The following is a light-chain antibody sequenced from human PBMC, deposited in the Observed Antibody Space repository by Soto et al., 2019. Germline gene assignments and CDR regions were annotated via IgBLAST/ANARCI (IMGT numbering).Light chain of an antibody. J-gene: IGKJ2*01. CDR3: QQYGTSPYA. CDR2: GAY. CDR1: RPVRGSY. Sequence: VLTQSPATVSLSPGERATLSRRASRPVRGSYLGWFQQKRGQAPSLLISGAYRRATGIPDRFSGSGSGTDFTLTISRLEPEDFAVYYCQQYGTSPYAFGQGTKLEIK. V-gene: IGKV3-20*01.